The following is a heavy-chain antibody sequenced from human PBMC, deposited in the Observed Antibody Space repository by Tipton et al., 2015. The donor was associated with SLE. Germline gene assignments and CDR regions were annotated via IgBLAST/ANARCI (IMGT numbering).Heavy chain of an antibody. V-gene: IGHV4-38-2*01. J-gene: IGHJ1*01. CDR1: GYSIGSGSYYY. D-gene: IGHD3-9*01. CDR3: VQVGGSFES. CDR2: VDNSGRF. Sequence: TLSLTCAVSGYSIGSGSYYYWGWFRQPPGKGLEWIGSVDNSGRFFYDASLKGRLTTSMDTSRNLFSLELTSVTAADTAVYYCVQVGGSFESWGQGTLVIVSS.